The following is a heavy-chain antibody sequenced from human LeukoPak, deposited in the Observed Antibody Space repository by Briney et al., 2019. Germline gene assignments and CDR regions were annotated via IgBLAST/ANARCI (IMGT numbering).Heavy chain of an antibody. V-gene: IGHV3-7*03. Sequence: PGGSLRLSCAASGFTFSSYWMSWVRQAPGKGLEWVANIRQDGSEKYYVDSVKGRFTISRDNSKNTLYLQMNSLRAEDTAVYYCAKVQDIFGVVNNWFDPWGQGTLVTVSS. CDR2: IRQDGSEK. CDR3: AKVQDIFGVVNNWFDP. J-gene: IGHJ5*02. D-gene: IGHD3-3*02. CDR1: GFTFSSYW.